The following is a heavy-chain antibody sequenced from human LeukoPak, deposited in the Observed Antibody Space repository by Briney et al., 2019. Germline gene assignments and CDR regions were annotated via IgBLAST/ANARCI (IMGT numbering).Heavy chain of an antibody. CDR2: IDHSGST. D-gene: IGHD3-22*01. CDR3: ASSVDSSGYYGPHWYFDL. Sequence: SQTLSLTCAVSGGSISSDGYSWSWIRQPPGKGLEWIGYIDHSGSTYYNPSLKSRVTISVDRSKNQFSLKLTSVTAADTAVYYCASSVDSSGYYGPHWYFDLWGRGTLVTVSS. CDR1: GGSISSDGYS. J-gene: IGHJ2*01. V-gene: IGHV4-30-2*01.